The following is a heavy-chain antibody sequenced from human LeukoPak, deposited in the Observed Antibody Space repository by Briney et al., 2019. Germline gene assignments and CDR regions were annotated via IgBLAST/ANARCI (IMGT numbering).Heavy chain of an antibody. V-gene: IGHV4-59*01. D-gene: IGHD7-27*01. Sequence: KPSETLSRTCTVSGGSISSYYWSWIRQPPGKGLEWIGYIYYSGSTNYNPSLKSRVTISVDTSKNQFSLKLSSVTAADTAVYYCARGRLGIEPFDFDYWGQGTLVTVSS. CDR1: GGSISSYY. CDR2: IYYSGST. CDR3: ARGRLGIEPFDFDY. J-gene: IGHJ4*02.